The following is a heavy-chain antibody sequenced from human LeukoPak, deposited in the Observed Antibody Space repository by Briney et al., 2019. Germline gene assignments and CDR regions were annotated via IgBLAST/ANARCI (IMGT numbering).Heavy chain of an antibody. D-gene: IGHD2-21*02. J-gene: IGHJ4*02. CDR1: GGTFSIYA. CDR2: IIPIFGTA. CDR3: ARALTYCGGDCYSPAEYYFDY. V-gene: IGHV1-69*05. Sequence: ASVKVSCKASGGTFSIYAISWVRQAPGQGLEWMGGIIPIFGTANYAQKFQGRVTIPTDESTSTAYMELRSLRSEATAVYYCARALTYCGGDCYSPAEYYFDYWGQGTLVTVSS.